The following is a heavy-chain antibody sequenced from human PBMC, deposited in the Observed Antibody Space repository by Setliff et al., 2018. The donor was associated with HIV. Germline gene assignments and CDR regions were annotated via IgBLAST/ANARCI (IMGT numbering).Heavy chain of an antibody. D-gene: IGHD3-10*01. J-gene: IGHJ4*02. Sequence: GASVKVSCKVSGYTLTELAMHWVRQAPGKGLEWMGGFDPQHGETIYAQKFQGRVTMTGETSTQTAYMELSSLRSEDTAVYYCATFYDSGTLTSFDYWGQGTLVTVS. CDR3: ATFYDSGTLTSFDY. CDR2: FDPQHGET. V-gene: IGHV1-24*01. CDR1: GYTLTELA.